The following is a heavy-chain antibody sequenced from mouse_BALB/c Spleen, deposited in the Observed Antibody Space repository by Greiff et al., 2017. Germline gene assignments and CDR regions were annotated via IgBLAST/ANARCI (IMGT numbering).Heavy chain of an antibody. CDR3: ARSTATVSYYFDY. Sequence: EVQLQQSGPSLVKPSQTLSLTCSVAGDSITSGYWNWIRKFPGNKLEYMGYISYSGSTYYNPSLKSRISITRDTSKNQYYLQLNSVTTEDTATYYCARSTATVSYYFDYWGQGTTLTVSS. J-gene: IGHJ2*01. D-gene: IGHD1-2*01. V-gene: IGHV3-8*02. CDR1: GDSITSGY. CDR2: ISYSGST.